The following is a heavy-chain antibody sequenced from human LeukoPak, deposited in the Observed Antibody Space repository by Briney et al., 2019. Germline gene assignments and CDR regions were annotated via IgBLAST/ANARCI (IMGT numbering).Heavy chain of an antibody. D-gene: IGHD3-10*01. V-gene: IGHV3-23*01. CDR1: GFTFSSYA. CDR2: ISGSGGST. Sequence: GGSLRLSCVASGFTFSSYAMSWVRQAPGKGLEWVSAISGSGGSTYYADSVKGRFTISRDNSKNTLYLQMDSLRAEDTAVYYCAKVDGSGSYFDYWGQGTLVTVSS. J-gene: IGHJ4*02. CDR3: AKVDGSGSYFDY.